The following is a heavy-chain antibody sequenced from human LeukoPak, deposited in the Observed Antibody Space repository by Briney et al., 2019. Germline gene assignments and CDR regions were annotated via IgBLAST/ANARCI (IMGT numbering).Heavy chain of an antibody. D-gene: IGHD3-10*02. V-gene: IGHV1-8*01. CDR3: ARGPVEAVFGVSTED. CDR1: GGTFTSYD. Sequence: ASVKVSCKASGGTFTSYDINWVRQATGQGLEWMGWMNPSSSNTGYAQKFQGRVSMTRDTSISTAYMELSSLRSEDTAVYYCARGPVEAVFGVSTEDWGQGTTVTVSS. J-gene: IGHJ6*02. CDR2: MNPSSSNT.